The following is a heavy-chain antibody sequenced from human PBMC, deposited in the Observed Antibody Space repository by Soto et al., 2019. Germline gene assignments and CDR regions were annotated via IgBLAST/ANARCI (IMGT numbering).Heavy chain of an antibody. CDR2: IHYSGTT. CDR1: GGSMRNYF. CDR3: AAGEASSRNLAPYYLDF. Sequence: KPSETLSLTCTVSGGSMRNYFWTWIRQPPGKGLEWIGYIHYSGTTSFFPSYNPSLRSRVTISEDPSKNQFSLKLLSVTTADTAVYFCAAGEASSRNLAPYYLDFWGQGTLVTVSS. V-gene: IGHV4-59*01. D-gene: IGHD6-13*01. J-gene: IGHJ4*02.